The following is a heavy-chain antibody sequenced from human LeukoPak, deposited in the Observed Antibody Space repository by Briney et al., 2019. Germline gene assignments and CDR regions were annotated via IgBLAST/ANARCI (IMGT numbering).Heavy chain of an antibody. D-gene: IGHD6-13*01. CDR1: GGSFSGYY. CDR3: ARGSSSWYHEGPRRYYYYMDV. J-gene: IGHJ6*03. Sequence: SETLSLTCAVYGGSFSGYYWSWIRQPPGKGLEWIGEINHSGSTNYNPSLKSRVTISVDTSKNQFSLKLSSVTAADTALYYCARGSSSWYHEGPRRYYYYMDVWGKGTTVTVSS. CDR2: INHSGST. V-gene: IGHV4-34*01.